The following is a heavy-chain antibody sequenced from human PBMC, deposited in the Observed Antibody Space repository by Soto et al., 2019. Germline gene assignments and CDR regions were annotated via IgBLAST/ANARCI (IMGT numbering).Heavy chain of an antibody. D-gene: IGHD4-17*01. CDR2: IIPILGIA. V-gene: IGHV1-69*08. CDR1: GGTFSSYT. J-gene: IGHJ4*02. Sequence: QVQLVQSGAEVKKPGSSVKVSCKASGGTFSSYTISWVRQAPGQGLEWMGRIIPILGIANYAQKFQGRVTITADKSTSTAYMELSSLRSEDTAVYYCAREFSRTTVTPYYFDYWGQGTLVTVSS. CDR3: AREFSRTTVTPYYFDY.